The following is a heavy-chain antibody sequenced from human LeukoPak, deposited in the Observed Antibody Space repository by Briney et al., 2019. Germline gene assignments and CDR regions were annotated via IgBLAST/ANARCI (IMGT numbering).Heavy chain of an antibody. CDR1: GFSFSRHA. CDR3: ARYGSGRNYIDPFDF. CDR2: ISGGSDII. J-gene: IGHJ4*02. D-gene: IGHD3-10*01. V-gene: IGHV3-48*01. Sequence: GGSLRLSCAASGFSFSRHAMNWVRQAPGKGLEWISHISGGSDIIEYADSVRGRFTISRDNGRGSLYLQMNSLRVEDTAVYYCARYGSGRNYIDPFDFWGQGTLVAVSS.